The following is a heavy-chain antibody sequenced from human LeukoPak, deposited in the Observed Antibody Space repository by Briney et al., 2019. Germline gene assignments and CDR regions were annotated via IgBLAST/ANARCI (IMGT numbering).Heavy chain of an antibody. CDR3: ARGCSSTSCYAESFDY. V-gene: IGHV1-69*13. Sequence: GASVKVSCKASGGTFSSYAISWVRQAPGQGLEWMGGIIPIFGTANYAQKFQGRVTITADESTSTAYMELSGLRSEDTAVYYCARGCSSTSCYAESFDYWGQGTLVTVSS. CDR1: GGTFSSYA. CDR2: IIPIFGTA. J-gene: IGHJ4*02. D-gene: IGHD2-2*01.